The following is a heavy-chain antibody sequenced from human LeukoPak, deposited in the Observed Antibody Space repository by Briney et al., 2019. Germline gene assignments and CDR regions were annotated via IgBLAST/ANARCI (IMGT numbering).Heavy chain of an antibody. CDR1: GYSISSGYY. CDR2: IYHSGST. CDR3: ARETHWELLGY. Sequence: SETLSLTCTVSGYSISSGYYWGWIRQPPGKGLEWIGTIYHSGSTFYNPSLKSRVTISVDTSKNQFSLKLSSVTAADTAVYYCARETHWELLGYWGQGTLVTVSS. D-gene: IGHD1-26*01. V-gene: IGHV4-38-2*02. J-gene: IGHJ4*02.